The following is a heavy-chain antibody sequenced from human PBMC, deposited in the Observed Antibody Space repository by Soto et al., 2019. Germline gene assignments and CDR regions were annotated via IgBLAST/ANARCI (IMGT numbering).Heavy chain of an antibody. D-gene: IGHD2-8*02. CDR1: GFPFTNYW. V-gene: IGHV3-74*01. J-gene: IGHJ4*02. Sequence: QVVESGGGLVPPGGSLRLSCAASGFPFTNYWMNWVRQTPGKGLMWVSRISPAGSDVGYADSGEGRCTVSRDNAKNTLYLQMHSRRAEDTAMYYCACWGHIVPVAPSDFDRWGQGTLVTVSS. CDR2: ISPAGSDV. CDR3: ACWGHIVPVAPSDFDR.